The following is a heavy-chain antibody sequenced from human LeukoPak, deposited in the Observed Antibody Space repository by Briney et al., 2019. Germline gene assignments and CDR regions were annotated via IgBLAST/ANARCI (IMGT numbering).Heavy chain of an antibody. V-gene: IGHV3-53*01. CDR1: GFTVSNSY. J-gene: IGHJ3*01. D-gene: IGHD1-14*01. CDR3: ARVPVPEF. Sequence: GGSLRLSCAVSGFTVSNSYMNWVRQAPGKGLECVSVLSSDGTIFYADSVKGRYTISRDNSKNTLYLQMTSLRAEDTAVYYCARVPVPEFWGPGTMVTVSS. CDR2: LSSDGTI.